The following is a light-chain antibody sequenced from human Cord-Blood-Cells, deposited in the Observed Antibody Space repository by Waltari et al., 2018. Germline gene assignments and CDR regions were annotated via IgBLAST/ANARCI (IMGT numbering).Light chain of an antibody. CDR3: QQYGSSLWT. V-gene: IGKV3-20*01. CDR1: QSVSSSY. CDR2: GAS. Sequence: IVLTQSPGTLSLSPGERATLSCRASQSVSSSYLAWYQQKPGQAPRLLIYGASSRATGIPDRFSGSGSGTEFPLTISRLGPEDFAVYYCQQYGSSLWTFGQGTKVEIK. J-gene: IGKJ1*01.